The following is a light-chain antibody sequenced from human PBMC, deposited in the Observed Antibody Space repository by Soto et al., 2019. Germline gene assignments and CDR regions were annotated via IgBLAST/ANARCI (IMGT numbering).Light chain of an antibody. CDR3: QQYNSYRT. Sequence: DIQMTQSPSNLSTAVGDRVTITCRASQSISSWLAWYQQKPGKAPKLLIYKAYSLESGVPSRFSGSGSGTEFTLTISSLQPDDFATYYCQQYNSYRTFGQGTKVDIK. V-gene: IGKV1-5*03. CDR2: KAY. J-gene: IGKJ1*01. CDR1: QSISSW.